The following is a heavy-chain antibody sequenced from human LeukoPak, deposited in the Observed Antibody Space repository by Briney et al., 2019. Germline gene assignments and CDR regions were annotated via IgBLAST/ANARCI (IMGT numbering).Heavy chain of an antibody. D-gene: IGHD1-1*01. CDR2: ISWNSGSI. J-gene: IGHJ4*02. CDR3: AKGTGRYWTFFDY. Sequence: GGSLRLSCAASGCSFDDYDMHWVPQAPGKGLKWVSGISWNSGSIDYVGSVKGRFTISRDNAKNSLYLQMTSLRPEDTAFYCCAKGTGRYWTFFDYWGQGILVTVSS. V-gene: IGHV3-9*01. CDR1: GCSFDDYD.